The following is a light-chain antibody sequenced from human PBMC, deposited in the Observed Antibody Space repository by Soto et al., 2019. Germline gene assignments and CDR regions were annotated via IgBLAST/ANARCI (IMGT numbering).Light chain of an antibody. CDR1: QGISRN. Sequence: TQSPSFLSASVGDRVTITCRASQGISRNLAWYQQKPGQAPRLLIYGASKRATGFPARFSGSGSGTDFTLTISSLQSEDFAVYYCQQYNNWPWTFGQGTKVDIK. J-gene: IGKJ1*01. CDR3: QQYNNWPWT. CDR2: GAS. V-gene: IGKV3-15*01.